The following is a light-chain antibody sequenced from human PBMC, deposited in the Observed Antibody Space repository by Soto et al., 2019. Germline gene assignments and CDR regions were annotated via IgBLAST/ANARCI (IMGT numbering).Light chain of an antibody. CDR2: DAS. V-gene: IGKV3-11*01. CDR1: QSIXSD. J-gene: IGKJ1*01. CDR3: HQRSNSTLT. Sequence: LTQWPSAMSLSPGESATLACRASQSIXSDFGWYQLKPGQAPRVLXYDASNRASGIPARFSGSGSGTDFTPPISSLEPEHFAVYYCHQRSNSTLTFGQGTRLDIK.